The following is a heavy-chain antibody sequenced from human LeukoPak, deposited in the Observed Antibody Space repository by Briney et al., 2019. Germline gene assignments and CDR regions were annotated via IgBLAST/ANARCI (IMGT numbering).Heavy chain of an antibody. D-gene: IGHD4-17*01. CDR2: IKHDGSEQ. CDR3: ARDKYGAYSDF. V-gene: IGHV3-7*01. CDR1: GFTFSSYW. Sequence: GGSVRLSCEASGFTFSSYWMDWVRQAPGKGLEWVANIKHDGSEQYYVDSVEGRFTISRDNGRNLLYLQMNSLRVEDTAVYYCARDKYGAYSDFWGQGTLVTVSS. J-gene: IGHJ4*02.